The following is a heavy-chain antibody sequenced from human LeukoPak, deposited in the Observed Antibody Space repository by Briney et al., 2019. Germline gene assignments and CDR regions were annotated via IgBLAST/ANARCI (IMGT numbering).Heavy chain of an antibody. J-gene: IGHJ4*02. D-gene: IGHD6-13*01. CDR1: GYIFTSYW. CDR2: IYPGDSET. Sequence: AESLKISCKAAGYIFTSYWIGWVRQMPRKGLEWMGIIYPGDSETKYSPYFQGQVTISADKPNSTAYLQCSSLKASDTAMYYCARPAMTAADAYYFDYWGQGTLVTVSS. CDR3: ARPAMTAADAYYFDY. V-gene: IGHV5-51*01.